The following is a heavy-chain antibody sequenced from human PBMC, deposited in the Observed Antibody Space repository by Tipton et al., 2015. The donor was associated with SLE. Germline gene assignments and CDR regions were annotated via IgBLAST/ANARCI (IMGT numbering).Heavy chain of an antibody. V-gene: IGHV3-21*03. CDR1: GFTFSSYS. D-gene: IGHD6-19*01. CDR3: ARDPPYSSGCSDY. CDR2: ISSSSSYI. Sequence: SLRLSCAASGFTFSSYSMNWVRQAPGKGLEWVSSISSSSSYIYYADSVKGRFTISRDNAKNSLYLQMNSLRAEGTAVYYCARDPPYSSGCSDYWGQGTLVTVSS. J-gene: IGHJ4*02.